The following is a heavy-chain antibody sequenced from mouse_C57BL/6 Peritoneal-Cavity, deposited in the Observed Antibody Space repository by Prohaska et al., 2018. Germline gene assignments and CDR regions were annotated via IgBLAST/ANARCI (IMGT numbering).Heavy chain of an antibody. CDR3: ARKGYGSSYVGYFDV. D-gene: IGHD1-1*01. J-gene: IGHJ1*03. Sequence: QVQLQQPGAELVMPGASVKLSCKASGYTFTSYWMHWVKQRPGQGLEWIGEIDPSDSYTNYNQKFKGKATLTVDKSSSTAYRQLSSLTSEDSAVYYCARKGYGSSYVGYFDVWGTGTTVTVSS. CDR2: IDPSDSYT. V-gene: IGHV1-69*01. CDR1: GYTFTSYW.